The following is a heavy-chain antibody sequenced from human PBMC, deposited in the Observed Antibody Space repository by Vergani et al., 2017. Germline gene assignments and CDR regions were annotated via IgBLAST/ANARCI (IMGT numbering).Heavy chain of an antibody. J-gene: IGHJ4*02. CDR2: IIPIFGTA. D-gene: IGHD6-19*01. CDR3: ASIIVAGTGAKRPDY. V-gene: IGHV1-69*01. CDR1: GGTFSSYA. Sequence: QMKLVQSGAEVKQPGSSVKVSCKASGGTFSSYAISWVRQAPGQGLEWMGGIIPIFGTANYAQKFQGRVTITADESTSTAYMELSSLRSEDTAVYYCASIIVAGTGAKRPDYWGQGTLVTVSS.